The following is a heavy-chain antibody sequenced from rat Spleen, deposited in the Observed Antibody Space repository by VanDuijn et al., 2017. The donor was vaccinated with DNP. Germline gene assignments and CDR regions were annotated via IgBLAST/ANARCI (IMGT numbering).Heavy chain of an antibody. D-gene: IGHD1-5*01. V-gene: IGHV5-20*01. Sequence: EVQLVESGGGPVQPGRSLKLSCAASRFTFSDYGMAWVRQAPTKGLDWVASITNSGGSTYYRDSVKGRFTISRDNAKSTLYLQMDSLRSEDTATYYCTTWGIGTTFFEYWGQGVMVTVSS. J-gene: IGHJ2*01. CDR1: RFTFSDYG. CDR2: ITNSGGST. CDR3: TTWGIGTTFFEY.